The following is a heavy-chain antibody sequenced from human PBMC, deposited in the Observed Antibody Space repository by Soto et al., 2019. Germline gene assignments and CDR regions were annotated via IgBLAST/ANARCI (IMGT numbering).Heavy chain of an antibody. CDR3: ARVEGFGELTAYYFDY. D-gene: IGHD3-10*01. Sequence: SETLSLTCAVSGGSISSSNWWSWVRQPPGKGLEWIGEIYHSGSTNYNPSLKSRVTISVDKSKNQFSLKLSFVTAADTAVYYCARVEGFGELTAYYFDYWGQGTLVTVSS. CDR1: GGSISSSNW. J-gene: IGHJ4*02. V-gene: IGHV4-4*02. CDR2: IYHSGST.